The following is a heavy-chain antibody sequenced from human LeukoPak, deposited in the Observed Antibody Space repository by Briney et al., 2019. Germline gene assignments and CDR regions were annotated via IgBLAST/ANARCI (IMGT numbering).Heavy chain of an antibody. J-gene: IGHJ4*02. CDR3: ARHQGAGEYPFDY. Sequence: ASVTVSCKASGYTFSDYYMHWVRQAPGQGLEWVGIINPSDGSTTYAQKFQGRVTMTRDTSTSTVYMELSSLRSEDTAVYYCARHQGAGEYPFDYWGQGTPVTVSS. CDR1: GYTFSDYY. CDR2: INPSDGST. V-gene: IGHV1-46*01. D-gene: IGHD2/OR15-2a*01.